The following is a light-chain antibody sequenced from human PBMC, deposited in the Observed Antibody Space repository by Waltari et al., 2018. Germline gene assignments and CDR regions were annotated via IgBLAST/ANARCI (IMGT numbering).Light chain of an antibody. CDR3: ALYMGSGIWV. V-gene: IGLV8-61*01. Sequence: QTVVTQEPSLSVSPVGTVTLTCALSSGPLSTTSYATGYQQTPGQAPRTLVYKANARSSGVPDRFSGSILGNTAALTITGAQADDESDYYCALYMGSGIWVFGGGTRLTVL. J-gene: IGLJ3*02. CDR1: SGPLSTTSY. CDR2: KAN.